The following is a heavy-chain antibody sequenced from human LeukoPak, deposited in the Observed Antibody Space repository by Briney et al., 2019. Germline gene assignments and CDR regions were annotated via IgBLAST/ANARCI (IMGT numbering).Heavy chain of an antibody. CDR3: ARVISHGTTVTDFDY. CDR2: INPNSGGT. D-gene: IGHD4-17*01. Sequence: ASVKVSCKASGYTFTGYYMHWVRQAPGQGLEWMGRINPNSGGTNYAQNFQGRVTMTRDTSISTAYMEVSSLRSDDTAVYYCARVISHGTTVTDFDYWGQGTLVTVSS. J-gene: IGHJ4*02. CDR1: GYTFTGYY. V-gene: IGHV1-2*06.